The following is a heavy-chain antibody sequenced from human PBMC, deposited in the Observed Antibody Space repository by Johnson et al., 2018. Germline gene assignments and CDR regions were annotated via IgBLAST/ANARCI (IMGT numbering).Heavy chain of an antibody. CDR3: ASLGYNYAMDV. V-gene: IGHV3-11*01. J-gene: IGHJ6*02. Sequence: QVQLVQSGGGLVKPGGSLRLSCAASGFTFSDYYMSWVRQAPGKGLEWVSYIGGSDGTIYYADSVKGRFTISRDNAKNSLYLQMNSLGAEDTAIYYCASLGYNYAMDVWGQGTSVTVSS. CDR2: IGGSDGTI. CDR1: GFTFSDYY.